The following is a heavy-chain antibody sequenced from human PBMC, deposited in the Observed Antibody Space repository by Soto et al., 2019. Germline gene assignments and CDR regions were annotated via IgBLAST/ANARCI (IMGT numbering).Heavy chain of an antibody. CDR2: ISAYNGNT. V-gene: IGHV1-18*01. CDR1: GYTFTSYG. Sequence: ASVKVSCKASGYTFTSYGISWVRQAPGQGLEWMGWISAYNGNTNYARKLQGRVTMTTDTSTSTAYMELRSLRSDDTAVYYCARGTGRESSYYYYYGMDVWGQGTTVTVSS. J-gene: IGHJ6*02. CDR3: ARGTGRESSYYYYYGMDV. D-gene: IGHD6-6*01.